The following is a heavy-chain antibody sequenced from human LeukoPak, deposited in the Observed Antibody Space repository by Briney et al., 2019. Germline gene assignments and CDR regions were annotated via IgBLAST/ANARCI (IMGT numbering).Heavy chain of an antibody. V-gene: IGHV4-34*01. Sequence: SETLSLTCGVYGGSFSGYYWSWIRQPPGKGLEWIGEINHSGSTNYNPSLKSRVTISVDTFKHQFSLKVRSVTAADTAVYYCARINYTDSALFDFWGQGPLVTVSS. CDR1: GGSFSGYY. CDR3: ARINYTDSALFDF. J-gene: IGHJ4*02. CDR2: INHSGST. D-gene: IGHD4-11*01.